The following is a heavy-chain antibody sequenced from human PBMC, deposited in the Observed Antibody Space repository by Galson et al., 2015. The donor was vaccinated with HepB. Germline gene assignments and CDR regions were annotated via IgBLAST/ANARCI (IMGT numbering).Heavy chain of an antibody. CDR2: IWYHGRNR. Sequence: SLRLSCAASGFSFEDYGMHWVRQAPGKGLEWVAVIWYHGRNRYYADSVKGRFTISRDNSKNTLYLQMNSLRAEDTAVYYCARDQYSSNWDTYFEFWGQGTLVTVSS. V-gene: IGHV3-33*01. CDR3: ARDQYSSNWDTYFEF. CDR1: GFSFEDYG. J-gene: IGHJ4*02. D-gene: IGHD6-13*01.